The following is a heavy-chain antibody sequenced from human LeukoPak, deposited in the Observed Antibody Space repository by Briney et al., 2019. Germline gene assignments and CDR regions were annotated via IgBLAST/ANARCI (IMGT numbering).Heavy chain of an antibody. CDR1: GGTFSSYA. Sequence: GASVKVSCKASGGTFSSYAISWVRQAPGQGLEWMGGIIPIFGTANYAQKFQGRVTITADESTSTAYMELSSLRSEDTAVYYCATDIVVVPAASAEYFQHWGQGTLVTVSS. J-gene: IGHJ1*01. CDR2: IIPIFGTA. CDR3: ATDIVVVPAASAEYFQH. D-gene: IGHD2-2*01. V-gene: IGHV1-69*13.